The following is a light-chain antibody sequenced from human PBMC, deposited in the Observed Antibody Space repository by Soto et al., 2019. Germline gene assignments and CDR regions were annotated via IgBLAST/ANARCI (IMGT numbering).Light chain of an antibody. V-gene: IGKV1-5*01. CDR3: QQLNTYSGA. Sequence: DIQMTQSPSTLSASVGDRVTITCRASQSISYYLAWYQKKPGKAPKVLIWNASSLQRGVPSRFSGSGSGTEFTLTISSLLPDDFGTYYCQQLNTYSGAFGPGTKVDIK. CDR2: NAS. CDR1: QSISYY. J-gene: IGKJ3*01.